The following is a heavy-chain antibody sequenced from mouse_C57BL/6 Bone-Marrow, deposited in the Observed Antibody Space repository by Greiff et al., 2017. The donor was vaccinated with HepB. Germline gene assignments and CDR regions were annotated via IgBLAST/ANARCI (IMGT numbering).Heavy chain of an antibody. D-gene: IGHD1-1*01. CDR3: AREGITTVVAPRSDFDY. CDR2: INPYNGGT. J-gene: IGHJ2*01. Sequence: VQLKESGPVLVKPGASVKMSCKASGYTFTDYYMNWVKQSHGKSLEWIGVINPYNGGTSYNQKFKGKATLTVDKSSSTAYMELNSLTSEDSAVYYCAREGITTVVAPRSDFDYWGQGTTLTVSS. CDR1: GYTFTDYY. V-gene: IGHV1-19*01.